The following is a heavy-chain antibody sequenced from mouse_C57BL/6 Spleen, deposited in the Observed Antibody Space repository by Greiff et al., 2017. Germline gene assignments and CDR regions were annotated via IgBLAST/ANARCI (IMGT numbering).Heavy chain of an antibody. CDR3: ATYYSNYFDY. CDR2: INPGSGGT. V-gene: IGHV1-54*01. J-gene: IGHJ2*01. CDR1: GYAFTNYL. Sequence: QVQLQQSGAELVRPGTSVKVSCKASGYAFTNYLIEWVKQRPGQGLEWIGVINPGSGGTNYNEKFKGKATLTADKSSSTAYMPLSSLTSEDSAVYFCATYYSNYFDYWGQGTTLTVSS. D-gene: IGHD2-5*01.